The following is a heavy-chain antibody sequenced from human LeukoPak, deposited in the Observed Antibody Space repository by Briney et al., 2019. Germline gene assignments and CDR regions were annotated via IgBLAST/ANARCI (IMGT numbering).Heavy chain of an antibody. J-gene: IGHJ3*02. CDR3: ARRIVGAADAFDI. CDR1: GYSFTSCW. CDR2: IYPGDSDT. Sequence: PGESLKISCKGSGYSFTSCWIGWVRQMPGKGLEWMGIIYPGDSDTRYSPSFQGQVTISADKSISTAYLQWSSLKASDTAMYYCARRIVGAADAFDIWGQGTMVTVSS. V-gene: IGHV5-51*01. D-gene: IGHD1-26*01.